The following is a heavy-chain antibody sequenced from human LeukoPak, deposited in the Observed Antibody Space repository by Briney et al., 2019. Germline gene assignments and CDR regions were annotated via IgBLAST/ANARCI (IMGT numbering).Heavy chain of an antibody. Sequence: NSSETLSLTCSVSGASMTNHYWSWIRQPPGKGLEWIGYIYDSGSTNYNPSLKSRVTISVDTSKNQFSLKLSSVTAADTAVYYCARHGSGSYYGKPSLFDYWGQGTLVTVSS. CDR1: GASMTNHY. V-gene: IGHV4-59*08. CDR3: ARHGSGSYYGKPSLFDY. CDR2: IYDSGST. J-gene: IGHJ4*02. D-gene: IGHD1-26*01.